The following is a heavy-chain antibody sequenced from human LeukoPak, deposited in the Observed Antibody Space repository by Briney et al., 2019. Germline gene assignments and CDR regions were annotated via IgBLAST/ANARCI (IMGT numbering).Heavy chain of an antibody. CDR2: INQDGSAK. CDR1: GFTFSSYW. V-gene: IGHV3-7*05. D-gene: IGHD5-12*01. Sequence: GGSLRLSCAASGFTFSSYWMSWVRQAPGKGLEWLANINQDGSAKTCVDSVKGRFTISRDNAKNSLYLQMNSLRAEDTAMYYCARDSGYNAFDYWGQGTQVTVSS. CDR3: ARDSGYNAFDY. J-gene: IGHJ4*02.